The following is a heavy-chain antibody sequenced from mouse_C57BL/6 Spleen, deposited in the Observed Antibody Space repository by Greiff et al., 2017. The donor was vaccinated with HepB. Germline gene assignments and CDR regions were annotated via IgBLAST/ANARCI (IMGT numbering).Heavy chain of an antibody. V-gene: IGHV1-26*01. J-gene: IGHJ4*01. CDR1: GYTFTDYY. Sequence: EVQLQQSGPELVKPGASVKISCKASGYTFTDYYMNWVKQSHGKSLEWIGDINPNNGGTSYNQKFKGKATLTVDKSSSTAYMELRSLTSEDSAVYYCAREGVITGAMDYWGQGTSVTVSS. CDR2: INPNNGGT. D-gene: IGHD1-1*01. CDR3: AREGVITGAMDY.